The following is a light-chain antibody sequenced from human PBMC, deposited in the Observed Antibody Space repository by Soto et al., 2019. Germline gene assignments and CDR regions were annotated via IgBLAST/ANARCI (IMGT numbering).Light chain of an antibody. CDR2: EVS. V-gene: IGLV2-8*01. J-gene: IGLJ2*01. CDR3: SSYGGTNSLKV. CDR1: SSDVGGYNY. Sequence: QSALTQPPSASGSPGQSVTISCTGTSSDVGGYNYVSWYQQHPGKAPKVMMYEVSKRPSGVPDRFSGSKSGNTASLTVSGLQAEDEADYYCSSYGGTNSLKVFGGVPKLTVL.